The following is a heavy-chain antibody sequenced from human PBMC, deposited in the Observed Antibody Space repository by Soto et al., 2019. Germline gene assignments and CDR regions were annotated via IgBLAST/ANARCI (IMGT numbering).Heavy chain of an antibody. J-gene: IGHJ5*02. Sequence: LSLTCTVSGGSISSYYWSWIRQPPGKGLEWIGYIYYSGSTNYNPSLKSRVTISVDTSKNQFSLKLSSVTAADTAVYYCARGISIAARRTPFDPWGQGTLVTVSS. CDR3: ARGISIAARRTPFDP. V-gene: IGHV4-59*01. D-gene: IGHD6-6*01. CDR1: GGSISSYY. CDR2: IYYSGST.